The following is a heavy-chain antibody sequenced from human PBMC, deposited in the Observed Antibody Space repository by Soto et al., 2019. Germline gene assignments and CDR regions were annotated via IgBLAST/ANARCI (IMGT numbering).Heavy chain of an antibody. CDR2: IIPILGTA. J-gene: IGHJ4*02. CDR3: ARDLGAQIVDY. V-gene: IGHV1-69*08. Sequence: SVKVSCKASGGVFSTSTFTWVRQAPGQGLEWMGRIIPILGTADYAQKFQGRVTLTADKSTSTAYMELRSLRSDDTAVYYCARDLGAQIVDYWGQGTLVTVSS. CDR1: GGVFSTST. D-gene: IGHD1-26*01.